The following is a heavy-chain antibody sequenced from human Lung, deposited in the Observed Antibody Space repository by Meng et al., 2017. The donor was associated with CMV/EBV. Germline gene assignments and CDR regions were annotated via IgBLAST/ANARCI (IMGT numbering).Heavy chain of an antibody. V-gene: IGHV3-53*01. J-gene: IGHJ2*01. D-gene: IGHD3-3*01. CDR2: IYSGGST. Sequence: MSWFRRAPGKGLEWVSVIYSGGSTYYADSVKGRFTISRDNSKNTLYLQMNSLRAEDTAVYYCARDGTSGPRSYYDFWSGYSGGWYFDLWGRGTLVTVS. CDR3: ARDGTSGPRSYYDFWSGYSGGWYFDL.